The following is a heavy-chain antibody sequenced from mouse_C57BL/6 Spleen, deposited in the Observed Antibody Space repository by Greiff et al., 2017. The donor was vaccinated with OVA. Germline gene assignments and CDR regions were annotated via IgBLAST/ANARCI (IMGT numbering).Heavy chain of an antibody. V-gene: IGHV5-6*01. CDR1: GFTFSSYG. CDR3: ARHGGNYEVWFAY. CDR2: ISSGGSYT. D-gene: IGHD2-1*01. Sequence: EVNVVESGGDLVKPGGSLKLSCAASGFTFSSYGMSWVRQTPDKRLEWVATISSGGSYTYYPDSVKGRFTISRDNAKNTLYLQMSSLKSEDTAMYYCARHGGNYEVWFAYWGQGTLVTVSA. J-gene: IGHJ3*01.